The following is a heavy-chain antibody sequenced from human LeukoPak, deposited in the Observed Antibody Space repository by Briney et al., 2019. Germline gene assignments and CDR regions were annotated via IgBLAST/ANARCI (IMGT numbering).Heavy chain of an antibody. D-gene: IGHD6-19*01. CDR3: ARGYSSGWYDY. V-gene: IGHV3-13*01. CDR1: GFTFSSYS. CDR2: IGTAGDT. Sequence: GGSLRLSCAASGFTFSSYSMNWVRQAPGKGLEWVSAIGTAGDTYYPGSVKGRFTISRENAKNSLYLQMNSLRAGDTAVYYCARGYSSGWYDYWGQGTLVTVSS. J-gene: IGHJ4*02.